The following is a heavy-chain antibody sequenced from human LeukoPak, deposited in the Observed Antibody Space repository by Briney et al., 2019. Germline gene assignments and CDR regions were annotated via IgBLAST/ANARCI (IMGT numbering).Heavy chain of an antibody. D-gene: IGHD1-1*01. CDR2: INEVDSNT. J-gene: IGHJ4*02. CDR3: AKQFLDTN. V-gene: IGHV3-23*01. CDR1: GFIFSNYA. Sequence: GGSLRLSCAASGFIFSNYAMTWVRQAPGKGPEWVSSINEVDSNTYYAHSVKGRFTVSRDNSKNMLFLQMNSLRVEDTAVYYCAKQFLDTNWGQGPLVTVSS.